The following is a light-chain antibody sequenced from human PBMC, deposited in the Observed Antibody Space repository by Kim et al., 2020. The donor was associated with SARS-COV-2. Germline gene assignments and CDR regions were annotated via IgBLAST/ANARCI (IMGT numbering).Light chain of an antibody. Sequence: QSVLTQPASVSGSPGQSITMSCTGTRSDVGGYNYVSWYQQHPGKAPKLMVYGVSKRPSGVSNRFSGSKSGNTASLTISGLQAEDEADYYCTSYTSSITWVFGGGTQLTVL. CDR1: RSDVGGYNY. V-gene: IGLV2-14*01. CDR2: GVS. CDR3: TSYTSSITWV. J-gene: IGLJ3*02.